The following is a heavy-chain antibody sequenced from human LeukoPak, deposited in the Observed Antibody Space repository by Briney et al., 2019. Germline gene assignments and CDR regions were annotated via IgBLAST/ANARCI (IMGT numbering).Heavy chain of an antibody. CDR3: ARDLPLPAETHFDH. Sequence: PSETLSLTCSVSGGSISSSSYYWGWIRQPPGKGLEWIGSIYYSGTTYYNPSLKSRVTISVDTSKNQFSLKVSSVTAADTAVYYCARDLPLPAETHFDHWGQGTLVTVSS. CDR2: IYYSGTT. J-gene: IGHJ4*02. V-gene: IGHV4-39*07. CDR1: GGSISSSSYY.